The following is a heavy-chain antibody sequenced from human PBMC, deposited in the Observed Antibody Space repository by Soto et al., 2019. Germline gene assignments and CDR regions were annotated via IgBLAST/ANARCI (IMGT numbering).Heavy chain of an antibody. CDR1: GGTFSSYA. CDR2: IIPIFGTA. D-gene: IGHD3-22*01. Sequence: SVKVSCKASGGTFSSYAISWVRQAPGQGLEWMGGIIPIFGTANYAQKFQGRVTITADESTSTAYMELSSLRSEDTAVYYCARRLMYYYDSSGYYFDYWGQGTLVTVSS. CDR3: ARRLMYYYDSSGYYFDY. J-gene: IGHJ4*02. V-gene: IGHV1-69*13.